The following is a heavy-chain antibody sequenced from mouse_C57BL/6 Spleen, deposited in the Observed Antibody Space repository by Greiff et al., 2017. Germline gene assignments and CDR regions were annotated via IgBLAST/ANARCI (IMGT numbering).Heavy chain of an antibody. D-gene: IGHD1-1*01. CDR2: IYPGNGDT. CDR3: AREDTTVSYYAMDY. J-gene: IGHJ4*01. V-gene: IGHV1-12*01. CDR1: GYTFTSYN. Sequence: QVQLQQPGAELVRPGTSVKLSCKASGYTFTSYNMHWVKQTPRQGLEWIGAIYPGNGDTSYNQKFKGKATLTVDKSSSTAYMQLSSLTSEDSAVYFCAREDTTVSYYAMDYWGQGTSVTVSS.